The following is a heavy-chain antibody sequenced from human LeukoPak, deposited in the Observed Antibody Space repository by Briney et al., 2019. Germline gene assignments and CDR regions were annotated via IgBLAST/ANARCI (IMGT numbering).Heavy chain of an antibody. V-gene: IGHV4-34*01. D-gene: IGHD4/OR15-4a*01. Sequence: KSSETLSLTCAVYGGSFSGYFWTWIRQSPGKGLEWIGEISAGGNSNENPSLKSRVTMSMDTSKNQFSLKLTSMTAADTAVYYCASTTDYGPLGYWGQGTLVTVSS. CDR2: ISAGGNS. J-gene: IGHJ4*02. CDR1: GGSFSGYF. CDR3: ASTTDYGPLGY.